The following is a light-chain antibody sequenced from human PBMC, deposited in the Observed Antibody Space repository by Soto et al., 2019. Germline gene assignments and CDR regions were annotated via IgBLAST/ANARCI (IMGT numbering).Light chain of an antibody. Sequence: EIVMTQSPATLSVSAGERATLSCRARQSVRSNLAWYQQKPGQAPRLLIYDASTRATGIPARFSGSGSGTDFILTISRLEPEEFAVYYCQQYGTSPPTFGQGTRLEIK. CDR1: QSVRSN. CDR3: QQYGTSPPT. J-gene: IGKJ5*01. V-gene: IGKV3D-15*01. CDR2: DAS.